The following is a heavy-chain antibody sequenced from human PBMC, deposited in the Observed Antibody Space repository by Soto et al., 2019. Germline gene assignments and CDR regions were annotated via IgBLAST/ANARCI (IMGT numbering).Heavy chain of an antibody. CDR2: MSGTAGNT. CDR1: GFTFSNYA. D-gene: IGHD3-10*01. CDR3: AIKYYFGSGSYVFYFDY. J-gene: IGHJ4*02. Sequence: EVQLLESGGGSVQPGGSLRLSCAASGFTFSNYAMTWVRQAPGKGLEWVSTMSGTAGNTYYADSVKGRFTISRDNSTNALYLQMNSLRAEDTAVYSCAIKYYFGSGSYVFYFDYWGQGTLVTVSS. V-gene: IGHV3-23*01.